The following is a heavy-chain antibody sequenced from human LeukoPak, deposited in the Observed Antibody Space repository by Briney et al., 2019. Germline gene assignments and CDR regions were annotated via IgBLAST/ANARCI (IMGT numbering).Heavy chain of an antibody. D-gene: IGHD5-24*01. Sequence: GGSLRLSCAASGFIFKKYWMNWVLQVPGKGLECLANIKEDGSETYYADSVKGRFTISRDNPKNLLSLQINSLRVEDTAVYYCARETPRRGETRDGYRWGQGTVVTVSS. CDR3: ARETPRRGETRDGYR. CDR2: IKEDGSET. J-gene: IGHJ4*02. CDR1: GFIFKKYW. V-gene: IGHV3-7*01.